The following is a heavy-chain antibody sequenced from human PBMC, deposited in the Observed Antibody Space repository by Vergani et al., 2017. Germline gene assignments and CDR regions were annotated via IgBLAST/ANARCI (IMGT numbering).Heavy chain of an antibody. CDR1: GFTFSSYG. J-gene: IGHJ6*02. Sequence: QVQLVESGGGVVQPGRSLRLSCAASGFTFSSYGMHWVRQAPGQGLEWVAVIWYDGSNKYYADSVKGRFTISRDNSKNTLYLQMNSLRAEDTAVYYCARDGYCSSTSCYTGHYYYGMDVWGQGTTVTVSS. D-gene: IGHD2-2*01. V-gene: IGHV3-33*01. CDR3: ARDGYCSSTSCYTGHYYYGMDV. CDR2: IWYDGSNK.